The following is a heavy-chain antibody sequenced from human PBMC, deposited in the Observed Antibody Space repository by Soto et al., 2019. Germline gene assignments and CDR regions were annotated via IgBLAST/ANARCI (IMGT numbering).Heavy chain of an antibody. J-gene: IGHJ6*02. Sequence: GGSLRLSCAASGLAFSTYSMNWVRQAPGKGLEWVSSFTSSDYIYYAGSVRGRFTISRDNAKNSLSLQMNSLRAEDTAVYYCTRDQGSPNFYFYYGMDVWGQGTTVTVSS. V-gene: IGHV3-21*01. CDR1: GLAFSTYS. D-gene: IGHD6-13*01. CDR3: TRDQGSPNFYFYYGMDV. CDR2: FTSSDYI.